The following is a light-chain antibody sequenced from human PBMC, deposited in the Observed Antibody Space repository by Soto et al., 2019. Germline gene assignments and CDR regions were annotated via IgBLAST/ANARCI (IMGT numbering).Light chain of an antibody. V-gene: IGKV3D-20*02. Sequence: TQSPSSLSASVGDRVIITCRASQRFGSSNLAWYQQKPGQAPRFLIFDASNRATGTPARFSGSGSGTDFTLTISSLEPEDSAVYYCQQRHMWPITFGQGTRLGL. CDR3: QQRHMWPIT. CDR2: DAS. J-gene: IGKJ5*01. CDR1: QRFGSSN.